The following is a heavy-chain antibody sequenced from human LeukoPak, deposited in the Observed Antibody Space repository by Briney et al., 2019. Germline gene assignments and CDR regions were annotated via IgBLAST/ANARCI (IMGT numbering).Heavy chain of an antibody. J-gene: IGHJ6*02. CDR3: ARHDYNYYGMDV. V-gene: IGHV3-23*01. Sequence: GGSLRLSCAASGFTFSSYAMSWVRQAPGKGLEWVSAISGSGGSTYYADSVKGRFTISRDNAKNSLYLQMNSLRAEDTAVYYCARHDYNYYGMDVWGQGTTVTVSS. CDR2: ISGSGGST. CDR1: GFTFSSYA.